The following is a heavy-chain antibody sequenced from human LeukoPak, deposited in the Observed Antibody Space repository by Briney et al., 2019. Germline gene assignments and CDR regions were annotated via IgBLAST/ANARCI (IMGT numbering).Heavy chain of an antibody. V-gene: IGHV3-30-3*01. CDR3: ARDKYSSGWYLDY. CDR1: GFTFSSYA. CDR2: ISYDGSNK. J-gene: IGHJ4*02. Sequence: GGSLRLSCAASGFTFSSYAMHWVRQAPGKGLEWVAVISYDGSNKYYADSVKGRFTISRDNSKNTLYLQMNSLRAEDTAVYYCARDKYSSGWYLDYRGQGTLVTVSS. D-gene: IGHD6-19*01.